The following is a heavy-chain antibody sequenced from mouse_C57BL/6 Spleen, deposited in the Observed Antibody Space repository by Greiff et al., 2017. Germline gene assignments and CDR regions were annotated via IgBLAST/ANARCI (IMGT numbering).Heavy chain of an antibody. Sequence: VQLQQSGPELVKPGASVKISCKASGYTFTDYYMNWVKQSHGKSLEWIGDINPNNGGTSYNQKFKGKATLTVDKSSSTAYMELRSLTSEDSAVXYCARSYDYDVRDYAMDYWGQGTSVTVSS. CDR2: INPNNGGT. J-gene: IGHJ4*01. D-gene: IGHD2-4*01. CDR1: GYTFTDYY. CDR3: ARSYDYDVRDYAMDY. V-gene: IGHV1-26*01.